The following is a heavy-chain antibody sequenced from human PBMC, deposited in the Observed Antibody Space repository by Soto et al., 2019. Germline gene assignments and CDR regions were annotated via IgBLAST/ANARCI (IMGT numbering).Heavy chain of an antibody. CDR2: IKSKINGGTT. Sequence: EVQLVESGGGLVKPGGSLRLSCAVSGLTFSNAWMSWVRQAPGQGLEWVGHIKSKINGGTTEYAAPVKGRFTISRDDSKNTVYLQANSLKTDDTAVYYCRTDAGRIWGQGSLVTVSS. CDR1: GLTFSNAW. V-gene: IGHV3-15*01. CDR3: RTDAGRI. J-gene: IGHJ4*02.